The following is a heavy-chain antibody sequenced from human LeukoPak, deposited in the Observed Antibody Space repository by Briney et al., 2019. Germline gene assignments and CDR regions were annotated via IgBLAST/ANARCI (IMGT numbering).Heavy chain of an antibody. D-gene: IGHD1-7*01. V-gene: IGHV3-74*01. CDR3: ARDAGRGTPFDF. Sequence: GGSLRLSCAASGFTFSSYWTHWVRQAPGKGLVWVSRVNLDGDSTYADSVRGRFTLSRDNARNTLYLEMIGLRVEDTAVYYCARDAGRGTPFDFWGQGTLVTVSS. CDR2: VNLDGDST. J-gene: IGHJ4*02. CDR1: GFTFSSYW.